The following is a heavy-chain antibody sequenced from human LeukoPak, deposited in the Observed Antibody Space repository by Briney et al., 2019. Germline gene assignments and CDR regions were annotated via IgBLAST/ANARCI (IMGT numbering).Heavy chain of an antibody. Sequence: SETVSLTCAVYGGSFSGYYWSWIRQPPGKGLEWIGEINHSGSTNYNPSLKSRVTISVDTSKNQFSLKLSSVTAADTAVYYCARGTTVTYVFDYWGQGTLVTVSS. CDR1: GGSFSGYY. J-gene: IGHJ4*02. CDR3: ARGTTVTYVFDY. D-gene: IGHD4-17*01. CDR2: INHSGST. V-gene: IGHV4-34*01.